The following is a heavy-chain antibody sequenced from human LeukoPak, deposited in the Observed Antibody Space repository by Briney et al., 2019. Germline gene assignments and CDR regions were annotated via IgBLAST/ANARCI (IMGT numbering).Heavy chain of an antibody. V-gene: IGHV1-8*02. CDR1: GYTFTSYG. CDR2: MSPNSGNT. J-gene: IGHJ4*02. CDR3: ARGWSYYDI. Sequence: SVKVSCKASGYTFTSYGISWVRQAPGQGLEWMGWMSPNSGNTGYAHKFEDRVTMTADTSITTAYMEFSSLRSDDTAVYYCARGWSYYDIWGQGTLVTVSS. D-gene: IGHD3-9*01.